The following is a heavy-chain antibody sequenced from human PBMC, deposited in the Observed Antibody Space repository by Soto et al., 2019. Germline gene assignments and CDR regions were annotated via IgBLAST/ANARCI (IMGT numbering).Heavy chain of an antibody. Sequence: SETLSLTCTVSGGSISSSSYYWGWIRQPPGKGLEWIGSIYYSGSTYYNPSLKSRVTISVDTSKNQFSLKLSSVTAAGTAVYYCARHWGSFGELLNWFDPWGQGTLVTVSS. CDR3: ARHWGSFGELLNWFDP. V-gene: IGHV4-39*01. CDR2: IYYSGST. CDR1: GGSISSSSYY. D-gene: IGHD3-10*01. J-gene: IGHJ5*02.